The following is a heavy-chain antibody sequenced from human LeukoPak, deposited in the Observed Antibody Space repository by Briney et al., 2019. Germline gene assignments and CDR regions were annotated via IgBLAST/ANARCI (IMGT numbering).Heavy chain of an antibody. CDR2: ITASGGNT. CDR1: GFTFSSYA. CDR3: ARDPPYGGNSEEADY. Sequence: GGSLRLSCAASGFTFSSYAMGWVRQAPGKGLEWVSAITASGGNTYYADSVKGRFTISRDNSKNTLYLQMNSLRAEDTAVYYCARDPPYGGNSEEADYWGQGTLVTVSS. D-gene: IGHD4-23*01. V-gene: IGHV3-23*01. J-gene: IGHJ4*02.